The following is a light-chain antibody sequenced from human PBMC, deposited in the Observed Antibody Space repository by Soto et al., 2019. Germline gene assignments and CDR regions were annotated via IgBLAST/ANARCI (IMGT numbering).Light chain of an antibody. J-gene: IGLJ3*02. V-gene: IGLV2-23*01. CDR1: SSDFGTYKL. CDR3: CSYGATFSA. CDR2: EGT. Sequence: QSALTQPASVSGSPGQSITISCIGTSSDFGTYKLFSWYQQHPNKAPKLIIYEGTKRPSGVSNRFSGSKSGDTASLTVSGLQAEDEADYFCCSYGATFSAFGGGTKLTVL.